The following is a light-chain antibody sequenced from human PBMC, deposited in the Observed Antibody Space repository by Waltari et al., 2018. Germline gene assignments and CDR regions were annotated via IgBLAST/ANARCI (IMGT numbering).Light chain of an antibody. CDR2: EVS. CDR3: SSYTTTSSLV. Sequence: SALTQPASVSGSPGQSITISCTGTSSDVGAYNYVPWYQHHPGKAPKLMIYEVSNRPSGVSNRFSGSKSGNTASLTISGLQLEDEADYYCSSYTTTSSLVFGTGTKVTVL. V-gene: IGLV2-14*01. J-gene: IGLJ1*01. CDR1: SSDVGAYNY.